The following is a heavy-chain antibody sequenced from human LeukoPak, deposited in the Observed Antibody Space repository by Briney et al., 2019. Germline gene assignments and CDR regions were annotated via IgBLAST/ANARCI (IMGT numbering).Heavy chain of an antibody. CDR1: GGSISSSSYY. J-gene: IGHJ3*02. CDR2: IYYSGST. D-gene: IGHD3-9*01. Sequence: PSETLSLTCTVSGGSISSSSYYWGWIRQPPGKGLEWIGSIYYSGSTYYNPSLKSRVTISVDTSKNQFSLKLSSVTAADTAVYYCARASQYYDILTGGWPHDAFDIWGQGTMVTVSS. V-gene: IGHV4-39*07. CDR3: ARASQYYDILTGGWPHDAFDI.